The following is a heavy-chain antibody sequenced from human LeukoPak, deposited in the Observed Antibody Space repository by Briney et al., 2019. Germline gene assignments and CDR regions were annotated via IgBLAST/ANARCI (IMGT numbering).Heavy chain of an antibody. J-gene: IGHJ4*02. CDR2: TSAYTGNT. Sequence: ASVKVSCKASGYSFTSSGFTWVRQAPGQGLEWMGWTSAYTGNTNYAQKLQGRVTMTTVTSTTTAYMELRSLISDDTAVYYCARDPSNSGYDYLYYFDYWGQGTLVTVSS. CDR1: GYSFTSSG. V-gene: IGHV1-18*01. D-gene: IGHD5-12*01. CDR3: ARDPSNSGYDYLYYFDY.